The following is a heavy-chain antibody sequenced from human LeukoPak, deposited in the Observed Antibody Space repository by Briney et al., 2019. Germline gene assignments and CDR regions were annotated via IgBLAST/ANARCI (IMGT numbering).Heavy chain of an antibody. CDR2: ISGSGGSK. D-gene: IGHD6-19*01. J-gene: IGHJ4*02. V-gene: IGHV3-23*01. CDR3: ASLLAVAGTGDY. Sequence: GXSLRLSCAASGFTFSSYAMSWVRQAPGKGLEWVSAISGSGGSKYYADSVKGGFTISRDNSKNTLYLQMNSLRAEDTAVYYCASLLAVAGTGDYWGQGTLVTVSS. CDR1: GFTFSSYA.